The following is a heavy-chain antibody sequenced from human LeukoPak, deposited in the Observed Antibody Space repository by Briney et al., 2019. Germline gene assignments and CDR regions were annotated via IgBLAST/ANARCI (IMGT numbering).Heavy chain of an antibody. Sequence: NPGGSLRPSCAASGFTFSSYSLNWVRQAPGKGLEWVSSIISSSSYIYYADSVKGRFTISRDNAKNSLYLQMISLRAEDTALYYCAKDSSSWSPSYFDYWGQGTLVTVSS. D-gene: IGHD6-13*01. CDR2: IISSSSYI. CDR3: AKDSSSWSPSYFDY. V-gene: IGHV3-21*04. CDR1: GFTFSSYS. J-gene: IGHJ4*02.